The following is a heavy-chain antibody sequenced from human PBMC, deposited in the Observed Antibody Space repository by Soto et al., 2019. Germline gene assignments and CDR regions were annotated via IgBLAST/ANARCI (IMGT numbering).Heavy chain of an antibody. CDR3: ARGPDYAGYFDY. J-gene: IGHJ4*02. D-gene: IGHD4-17*01. Sequence: QVRLVQSGAEVKKPGSSVKVSCKASGGTFSKYAISWVRQAPGQGLEWMGGIILPFGTPNYAQKFQGRVTITADESMTTAYMELSGLRSEDTAVYYSARGPDYAGYFDYWGRGTLVTVSS. V-gene: IGHV1-69*12. CDR2: IILPFGTP. CDR1: GGTFSKYA.